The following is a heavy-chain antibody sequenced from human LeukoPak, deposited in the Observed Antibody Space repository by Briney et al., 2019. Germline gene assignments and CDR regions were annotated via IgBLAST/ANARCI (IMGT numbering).Heavy chain of an antibody. V-gene: IGHV7-4-1*02. CDR2: INTNTGNP. D-gene: IGHD3-3*01. CDR3: AREGITIFGVVISYYYMDV. CDR1: GYTFTSYY. Sequence: ASVKVSCKASGYTFTSYYMHWVRQAPGQGLEWMGWINTNTGNPTYAQGFTGRFVFSLDTSVSTAYLQISSLKAEDTAVYYCAREGITIFGVVISYYYMDVWGKGTTVTVSS. J-gene: IGHJ6*03.